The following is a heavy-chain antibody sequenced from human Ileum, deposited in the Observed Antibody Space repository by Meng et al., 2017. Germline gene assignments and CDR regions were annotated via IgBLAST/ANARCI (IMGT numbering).Heavy chain of an antibody. CDR3: ARRAHYGDPPR. J-gene: IGHJ4*02. Sequence: QLRLQESGPGLVKPSETLSLTCSVSSGSFTNNNYYWVWIRRPPGKGLEWIGSIYYGGSTYYNPFLKSRVTISVDTSTNQFSLKLISVTAADTAVYYCARRAHYGDPPRWGQGTLVTVSS. CDR1: SGSFTNNNYY. CDR2: IYYGGST. D-gene: IGHD4-17*01. V-gene: IGHV4-39*01.